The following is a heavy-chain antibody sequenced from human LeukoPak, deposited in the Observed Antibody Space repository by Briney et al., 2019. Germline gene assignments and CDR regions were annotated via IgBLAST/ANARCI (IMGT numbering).Heavy chain of an antibody. J-gene: IGHJ4*02. V-gene: IGHV3-33*01. CDR2: IWDDGSKK. CDR1: GFAFSSFG. Sequence: GGSLRLSCAASGFAFSSFGMHWVRQAPVRGLEWVAVIWDDGSKKYYADSVKGRFTISRDNSKNTVYLQMNSLRAEDAALYYCARDLGRGNTPFDYWGQGTLVTVS. D-gene: IGHD3-16*01. CDR3: ARDLGRGNTPFDY.